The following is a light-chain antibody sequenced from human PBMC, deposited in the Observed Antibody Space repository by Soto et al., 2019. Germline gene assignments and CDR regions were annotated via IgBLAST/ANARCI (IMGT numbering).Light chain of an antibody. V-gene: IGKV3-20*01. CDR3: QKYDSSPRT. CDR2: GAS. Sequence: EIVLTQSPGTLSLSPVERATLSCMASQSVSSRSLAWYQQKPGQAPRLLISGASSRAADIPDRFSGSGSGTDFTLTINRLEPEDFAVYYCQKYDSSPRTCGQGTKGDIK. J-gene: IGKJ1*01. CDR1: QSVSSRS.